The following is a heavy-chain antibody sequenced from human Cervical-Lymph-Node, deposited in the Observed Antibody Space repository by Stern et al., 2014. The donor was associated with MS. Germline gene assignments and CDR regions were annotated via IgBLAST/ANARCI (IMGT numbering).Heavy chain of an antibody. D-gene: IGHD3-22*01. CDR3: ARTTYYYDSSGYPNFDY. J-gene: IGHJ4*02. V-gene: IGHV2-70*01. Sequence: QVTLKESGPALVKPTQTLTLTCTFSGFSLSTSGMCVSWIRQPPGKALEWLALIDWDDDKYYSTSLKTRLTISKDTSKNQVVLTMTNMDPVDTATYYCARTTYYYDSSGYPNFDYWGQGTLVTVSS. CDR2: IDWDDDK. CDR1: GFSLSTSGMC.